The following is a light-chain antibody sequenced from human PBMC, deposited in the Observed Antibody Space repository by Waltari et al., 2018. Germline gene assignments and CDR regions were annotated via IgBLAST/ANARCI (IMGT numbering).Light chain of an antibody. Sequence: SYELTQDPAVSVALGQTVRVTCQGDSLRSYYASWYQQKPGQAPVLVIYGKNNRPSGIPDRISGSTSGNTASLTISGAQAEDEADYYCNSRDSSGNHVLFGGGTKLTVL. J-gene: IGLJ2*01. V-gene: IGLV3-19*01. CDR2: GKN. CDR3: NSRDSSGNHVL. CDR1: SLRSYY.